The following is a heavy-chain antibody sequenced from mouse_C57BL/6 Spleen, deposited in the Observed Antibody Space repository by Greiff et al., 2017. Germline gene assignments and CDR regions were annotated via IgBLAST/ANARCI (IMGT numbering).Heavy chain of an antibody. CDR2: IYPGDGDT. V-gene: IGHV1-80*01. Sequence: QVHVKQSGAELVKPGASVKISCKASGYAFSSYWMNWVKQRPGKGLEWIGQIYPGDGDTNYNGKFKGKATLTADKSYSTAYMQLSSLTSEDTAVYFCARSPSKYFDVWGTGTTVTVSS. J-gene: IGHJ1*03. CDR1: GYAFSSYW. CDR3: ARSPSKYFDV.